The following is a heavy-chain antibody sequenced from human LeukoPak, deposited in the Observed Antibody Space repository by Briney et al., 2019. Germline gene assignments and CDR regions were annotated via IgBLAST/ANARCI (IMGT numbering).Heavy chain of an antibody. V-gene: IGHV3-23*01. D-gene: IGHD6-19*01. J-gene: IGHJ4*02. CDR1: GFTFSSYA. Sequence: GRSLRLSCAASGFTFSSYAMHWVRQAPGEGLEWVSAISYSGGSTYYADSVKGRFTISRDNSKNTLYLQMNRLRAEDTAVYYCAKRISSGWSYYFDYWGQGTLVTVSS. CDR3: AKRISSGWSYYFDY. CDR2: ISYSGGST.